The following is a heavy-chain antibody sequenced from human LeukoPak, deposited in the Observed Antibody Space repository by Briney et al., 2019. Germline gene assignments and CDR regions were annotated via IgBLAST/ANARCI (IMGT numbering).Heavy chain of an antibody. CDR1: GYTFTGYY. V-gene: IGHV1-2*02. CDR3: ARDGLEKYKQELDY. CDR2: INPNSGGT. J-gene: IGHJ4*02. D-gene: IGHD1-1*01. Sequence: ASVKVSCKASGYTFTGYYMHWVRQAPGQGLEWMGWINPNSGGTNYAQKFQGRVTMTRNTSISTAYMELRSLRSDDTAVYYCARDGLEKYKQELDYWGQGTLVTVSS.